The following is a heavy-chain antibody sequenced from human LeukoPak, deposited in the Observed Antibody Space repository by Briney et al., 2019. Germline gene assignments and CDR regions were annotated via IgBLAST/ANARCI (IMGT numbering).Heavy chain of an antibody. CDR2: ISDSSGGT. V-gene: IGHV3-23*01. Sequence: GGSLRLSCAASGFTFSSYAMNWVRQAPGKGLEWVSAISDSSGGTYYADSVKGRFTISRDNSKNTLYLQVNSLRAEDTAVYYCARDRYYGSGRYNYFDYWGQGTLVTVSS. J-gene: IGHJ4*02. CDR3: ARDRYYGSGRYNYFDY. D-gene: IGHD3-10*01. CDR1: GFTFSSYA.